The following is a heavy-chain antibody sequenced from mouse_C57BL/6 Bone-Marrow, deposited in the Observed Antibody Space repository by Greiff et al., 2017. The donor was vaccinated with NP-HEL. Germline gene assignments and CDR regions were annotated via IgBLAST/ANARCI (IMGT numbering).Heavy chain of an antibody. Sequence: EVQVVESGGGLVKPGGSLKLSCAASGFTFSSYAMSWVRQTPEKRLEWVATISDGGSYTYYPDNVKGRFTISRDNAKNNLYLQMSHLKSEDTAMYYCARSSTVVPGDYWGQGTSVTVSS. D-gene: IGHD1-1*01. V-gene: IGHV5-4*01. CDR2: ISDGGSYT. J-gene: IGHJ4*01. CDR1: GFTFSSYA. CDR3: ARSSTVVPGDY.